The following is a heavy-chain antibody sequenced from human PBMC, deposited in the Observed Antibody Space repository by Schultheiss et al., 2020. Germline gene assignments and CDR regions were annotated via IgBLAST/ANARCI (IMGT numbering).Heavy chain of an antibody. J-gene: IGHJ6*02. Sequence: ASVKVSCKASGYTFTGHYMHWVRQAPGQGLEWMGIINPSGGSTSYAQKFQGRVTMTRDTSTSTVYMELSSLRSEDTAVYYCASPALYYYYGMDVWGQGTTVTVSS. CDR2: INPSGGST. CDR3: ASPALYYYYGMDV. CDR1: GYTFTGHY. V-gene: IGHV1-46*01.